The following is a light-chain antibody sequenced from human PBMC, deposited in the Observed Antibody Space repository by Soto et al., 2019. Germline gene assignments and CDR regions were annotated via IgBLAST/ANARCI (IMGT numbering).Light chain of an antibody. CDR2: GAS. CDR3: QQYGSSGVT. CDR1: QSVSSSQ. J-gene: IGKJ3*01. V-gene: IGKV3-20*01. Sequence: EIVLTQSPGTLSLSPGERATLSCRASQSVSSSQLAWYQQRPGQAPRLLVYGASTRATGSADRFSGSGSGTDFTLTISRLEPEDCALYYCQQYGSSGVTFGPGTKVDIK.